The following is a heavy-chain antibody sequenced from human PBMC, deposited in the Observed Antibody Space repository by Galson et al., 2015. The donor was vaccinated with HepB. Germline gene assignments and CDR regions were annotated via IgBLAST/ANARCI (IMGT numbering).Heavy chain of an antibody. CDR3: ASSRNYAAGSRIDP. CDR2: ISWNSGNI. V-gene: IGHV3-9*01. J-gene: IGHJ5*02. Sequence: SLRLSCAASGFTFNGYAMHWVRQAPGKGLEWVSGISWNSGNIGYADSVKGRFTISRDNAKNTLYLQMDSLRAEDTAVYYCASSRNYAAGSRIDPWGQGTLVTVSS. D-gene: IGHD3-10*01. CDR1: GFTFNGYA.